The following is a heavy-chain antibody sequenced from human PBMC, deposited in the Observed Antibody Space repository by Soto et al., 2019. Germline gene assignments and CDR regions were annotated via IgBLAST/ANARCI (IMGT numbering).Heavy chain of an antibody. CDR2: ISGSGGST. D-gene: IGHD5-18*01. CDR1: GFTFSSYA. Sequence: GGSLRLSCAASGFTFSSYAMSWVRPAPGKGLVWVSAISGSGGSTYYADSVKGRFTISRDNSKNTLYLQMNSLRAEDTAVYYCAKDDSTAGYSYGYCVGYWGQGTLVTVSS. CDR3: AKDDSTAGYSYGYCVGY. J-gene: IGHJ4*02. V-gene: IGHV3-23*01.